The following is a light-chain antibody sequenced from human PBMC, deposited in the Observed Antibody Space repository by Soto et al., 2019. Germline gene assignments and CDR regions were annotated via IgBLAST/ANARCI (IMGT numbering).Light chain of an antibody. CDR2: DAS. CDR3: QHYSSYPWT. Sequence: DIHMTQPPSTLSASVGDRVTIACRATQSISSWLAWYQQKPGKAPKLLIYDASKLESGVQSRFSGSGSGTEYPLTSSSLQPDDCATYYCQHYSSYPWTSGQGNKVDIK. CDR1: QSISSW. J-gene: IGKJ1*01. V-gene: IGKV1-5*01.